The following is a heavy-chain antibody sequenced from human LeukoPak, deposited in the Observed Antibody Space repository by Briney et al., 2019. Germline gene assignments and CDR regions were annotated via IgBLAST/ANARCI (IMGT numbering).Heavy chain of an antibody. Sequence: PGGSLRLSCAASGFTFSNYWMGWVRQAPGKRPEWVANMNIDGSEKYYVDSVKGRFTISRDNAKNSLYLQMNSLRAEDTAVYYCARVQRGGRNFLRTQEGVYYFDYWGQGTLVTVSS. CDR2: MNIDGSEK. CDR3: ARVQRGGRNFLRTQEGVYYFDY. CDR1: GFTFSNYW. D-gene: IGHD3-10*01. J-gene: IGHJ4*02. V-gene: IGHV3-7*03.